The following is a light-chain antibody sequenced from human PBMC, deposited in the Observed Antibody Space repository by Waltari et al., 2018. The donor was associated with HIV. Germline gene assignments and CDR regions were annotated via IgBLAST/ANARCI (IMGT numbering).Light chain of an antibody. CDR1: QSVSRNY. J-gene: IGKJ1*01. Sequence: EIVLTPSPGTLSLSPGERATLSCRASQSVSRNYLAWYQHKPGQAPRVRIHGASTRATGIPGRFSGSGSETDFTLTIIGLEPEDSAVYYCQQYGDSRWTFGQGTKVEMK. CDR3: QQYGDSRWT. CDR2: GAS. V-gene: IGKV3-20*01.